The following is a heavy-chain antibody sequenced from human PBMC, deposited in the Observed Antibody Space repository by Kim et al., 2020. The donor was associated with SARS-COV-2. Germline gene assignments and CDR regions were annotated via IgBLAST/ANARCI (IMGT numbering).Heavy chain of an antibody. CDR3: AREGYSSSSVD. D-gene: IGHD6-6*01. Sequence: SETLSLTCAVYGGSFSGYYWSWIRQPPGKGLEWIGEINHSGSTNYNPSLKSRVTISVDTSKNQFSLKLSSVTAADTAVYYCAREGYSSSSVDWGQGTLVTVSS. J-gene: IGHJ4*02. V-gene: IGHV4-34*01. CDR2: INHSGST. CDR1: GGSFSGYY.